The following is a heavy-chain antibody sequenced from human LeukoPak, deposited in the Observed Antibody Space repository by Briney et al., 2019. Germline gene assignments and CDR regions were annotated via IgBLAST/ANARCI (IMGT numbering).Heavy chain of an antibody. Sequence: ASVKVSCKASGYTFTGYYMHWVRQAPGQGLEWMGWINPNSGGTNYAQKFQGRVTMTRDTSISTAYMELSRLRSDDTAVYYCARVGSEYDIFLDYWGQGTLVTVSS. J-gene: IGHJ4*02. D-gene: IGHD3-9*01. CDR2: INPNSGGT. CDR1: GYTFTGYY. V-gene: IGHV1-2*02. CDR3: ARVGSEYDIFLDY.